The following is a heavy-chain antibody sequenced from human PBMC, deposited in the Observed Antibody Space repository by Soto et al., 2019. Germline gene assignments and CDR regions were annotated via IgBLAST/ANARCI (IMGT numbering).Heavy chain of an antibody. J-gene: IGHJ4*02. CDR3: AREPATAKPEGVDF. CDR1: GYTFTDYY. CDR2: INPKSGGT. D-gene: IGHD1-1*01. V-gene: IGHV1-2*02. Sequence: QVQLVQSGAEVRKPGASVKVSCKASGYTFTDYYIHWVRQAPGQGLEWMGWINPKSGGTKYAPKFQGGVTMTRNTSITTAYMELGRLRSGDTAVYYCAREPATAKPEGVDFWGQGTLVTVSS.